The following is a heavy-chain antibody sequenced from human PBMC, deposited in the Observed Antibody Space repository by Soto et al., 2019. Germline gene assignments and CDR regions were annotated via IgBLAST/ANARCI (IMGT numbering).Heavy chain of an antibody. J-gene: IGHJ5*02. CDR3: ARVPDR. D-gene: IGHD2-2*01. CDR2: IYHSGST. CDR1: GGSISSYY. V-gene: IGHV4-30-2*01. Sequence: LSLTCTVSGGSISSYYWSWIRQPPGKGLEWIGYIYHSGSTYYNPSLKSRVTISVDRSKNQFSLKLSSVTAADTAAYYCARVPDRWGQGTLVTVSS.